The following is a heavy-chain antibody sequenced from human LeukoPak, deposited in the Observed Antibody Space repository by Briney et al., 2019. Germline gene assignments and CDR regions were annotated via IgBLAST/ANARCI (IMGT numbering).Heavy chain of an antibody. D-gene: IGHD3-3*01. CDR3: ARAGGDTIFGVVTPSYGMDV. J-gene: IGHJ6*02. CDR2: IIPILGIA. V-gene: IGHV1-69*04. Sequence: ASVKVSCKASGGTFSSYAISWVRQAPGQGLEWMGRIIPILGIANYAQKFQGRVTITADKSTSTAYMELSSLRSEDTAVYYCARAGGDTIFGVVTPSYGMDVWGQGTTVTVSS. CDR1: GGTFSSYA.